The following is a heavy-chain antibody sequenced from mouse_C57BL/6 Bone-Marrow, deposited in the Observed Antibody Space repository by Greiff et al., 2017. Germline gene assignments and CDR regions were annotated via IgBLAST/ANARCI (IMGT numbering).Heavy chain of an antibody. V-gene: IGHV2-4*01. D-gene: IGHD6-2*01. CDR2: IWSGGST. CDR1: GFPLTSYG. CDR3: ASLSSYFDY. J-gene: IGHJ2*01. Sequence: QVQLKEPGPGLVQPSQSLSITCTVPGFPLTSYGVHWVRQPPGKGLEWLGVIWSGGSTDYNAAFLSRLSISKDNPKSQVFFKMNSLHADDTAIYYCASLSSYFDYWGQGTTLTVSS.